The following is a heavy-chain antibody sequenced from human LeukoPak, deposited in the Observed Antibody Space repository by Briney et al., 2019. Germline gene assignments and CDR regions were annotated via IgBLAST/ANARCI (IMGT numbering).Heavy chain of an antibody. CDR3: ASSPDGYNPKYLVY. D-gene: IGHD5-24*01. CDR2: ISSSSSSI. V-gene: IGHV3-21*01. Sequence: GGSLRLSCAASGFTFSYYTMTWVRQAPGKGLEWVSSISSSSSSIYYADSVKGRFTISRDNAKNSLYLQMNSLRAEDTAVYYCASSPDGYNPKYLVYWGQGTLVTVSS. CDR1: GFTFSYYT. J-gene: IGHJ4*02.